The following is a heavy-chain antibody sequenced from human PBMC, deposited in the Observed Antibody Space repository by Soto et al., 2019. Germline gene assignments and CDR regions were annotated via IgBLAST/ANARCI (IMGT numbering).Heavy chain of an antibody. D-gene: IGHD1-26*01. CDR2: RSGGASDK. J-gene: IGHJ4*02. CDR1: GFMFSAYW. Sequence: EVQLVESGGGLVQPGGSLRLSCEASGFMFSAYWMSWVRQDPRKGLEWVATRSGGASDKFYVDSVKGRFTISRDDAKNSLYLQRNSLGDEDTAVYYCVGADWDRFAHWGQGTMVTVSS. V-gene: IGHV3-7*04. CDR3: VGADWDRFAH.